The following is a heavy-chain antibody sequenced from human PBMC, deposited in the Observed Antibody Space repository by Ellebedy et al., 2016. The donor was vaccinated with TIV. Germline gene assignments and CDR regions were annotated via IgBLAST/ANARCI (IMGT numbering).Heavy chain of an antibody. CDR1: GAPSGNYF. CDR2: VTHTGGT. D-gene: IGHD6-19*01. CDR3: ARGFPAAWELAGA. J-gene: IGHJ4*02. Sequence: SQTLSLTXAVSGAPSGNYFWSWIRQLPGKGPEWIGEVTHTGGTNYNPSLESRVTMSLDTSENQFSLKLNSVNVADTAVYYCARGFPAAWELAGAWGQGTLVTVSA. V-gene: IGHV4-34*01.